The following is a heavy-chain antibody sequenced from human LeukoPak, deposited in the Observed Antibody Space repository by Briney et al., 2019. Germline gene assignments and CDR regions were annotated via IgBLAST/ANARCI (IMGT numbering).Heavy chain of an antibody. Sequence: GGSLRLSCAASGFTFSSYSMNWVRQAPGKGLEWVSSISSSSSYIYYADSVKGRFAISRDNAKNSLYLQMNSLRAEDTAVYYCASFSGYSGYEFVDYWGQGTLVTVSS. V-gene: IGHV3-21*01. CDR3: ASFSGYSGYEFVDY. CDR1: GFTFSSYS. D-gene: IGHD5-12*01. CDR2: ISSSSSYI. J-gene: IGHJ4*02.